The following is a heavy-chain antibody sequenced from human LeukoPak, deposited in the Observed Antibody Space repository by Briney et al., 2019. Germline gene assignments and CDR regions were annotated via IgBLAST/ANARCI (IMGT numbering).Heavy chain of an antibody. CDR3: AKLTPASNY. CDR2: ITTNGVSA. D-gene: IGHD2-15*01. V-gene: IGHV3-23*01. J-gene: IGHJ4*02. CDR1: GFTFSDYA. Sequence: GGSLRLSCAASGFTFSDYAMTWVRQAPGKGLEWVSSITTNGVSANYADSAKGRFTISRDNSKNTLYLQMNSLRAEDTALYYCAKLTPASNYWGQGTLVTVSS.